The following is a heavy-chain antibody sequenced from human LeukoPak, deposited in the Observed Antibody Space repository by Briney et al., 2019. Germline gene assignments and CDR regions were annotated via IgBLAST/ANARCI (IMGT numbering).Heavy chain of an antibody. CDR3: ARDFEYYFDY. Sequence: GGSLRLSCAASGFTVSSNYMSWVRRAPGKGLEWVSVIYSGGSTYYADSVKGRFTISRDNSKNTLYLQMNSLRAEDTAVYYCARDFEYYFDYWGQGTLVTVSS. CDR1: GFTVSSNY. V-gene: IGHV3-66*01. J-gene: IGHJ4*02. CDR2: IYSGGST.